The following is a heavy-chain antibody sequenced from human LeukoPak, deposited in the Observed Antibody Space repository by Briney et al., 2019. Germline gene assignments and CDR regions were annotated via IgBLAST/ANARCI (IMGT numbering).Heavy chain of an antibody. Sequence: PGGSLRLSCAASGFTFSSNAMSWVRQAPGKGLEWVSATSAGGGTTYYAASVKGRFTISRDNAKNSLYLQMNSLRAEDTAVYYCAREQWLPDYWGQGTLATVSS. V-gene: IGHV3-23*01. J-gene: IGHJ4*02. CDR1: GFTFSSNA. CDR3: AREQWLPDY. CDR2: TSAGGGTT. D-gene: IGHD6-19*01.